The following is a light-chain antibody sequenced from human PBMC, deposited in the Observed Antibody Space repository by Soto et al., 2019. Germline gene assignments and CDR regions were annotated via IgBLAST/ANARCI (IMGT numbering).Light chain of an antibody. Sequence: QSVLTQPPSVSAAPGQKVSISCSGSGFNIGSNYVSWYQQLPGTAPKVLIYANDKRPSGIPDRFSGSKSGTSATLGISGLQTGDEAEYYCGTWDNSLNAVFGGGTKVTVL. J-gene: IGLJ2*01. CDR3: GTWDNSLNAV. CDR2: AND. CDR1: GFNIGSNY. V-gene: IGLV1-51*01.